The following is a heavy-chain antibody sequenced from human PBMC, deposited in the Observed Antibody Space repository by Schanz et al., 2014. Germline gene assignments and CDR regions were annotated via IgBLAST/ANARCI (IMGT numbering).Heavy chain of an antibody. V-gene: IGHV3-48*01. Sequence: EVQLLESGGGLVQPGGSLRLSCAASGFMFSSYGMHWVRQAPGKGLEWVSYVSRSTPDIYYADSVKGRFTISRDNSKNTLFLQMNSLRAEDTAVYYCARDGYSVVVISPTESFDIWGQGTMVTVSP. CDR3: ARDGYSVVVISPTESFDI. CDR1: GFMFSSYG. CDR2: VSRSTPDI. J-gene: IGHJ3*02. D-gene: IGHD2-21*01.